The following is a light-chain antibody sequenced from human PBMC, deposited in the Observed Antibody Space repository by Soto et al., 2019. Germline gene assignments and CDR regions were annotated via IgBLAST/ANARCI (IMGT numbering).Light chain of an antibody. V-gene: IGKV1-5*01. Sequence: DIQMTQSPSTLSASVGDRVTITCRASQSISSWLAWYQQKPGKAPKLLIYDASSLESGVPSRFSGSGSGTEFTLTITSLQAEDFATYYCQQYDKYAWTFGQGTKVDIK. CDR2: DAS. CDR1: QSISSW. CDR3: QQYDKYAWT. J-gene: IGKJ1*01.